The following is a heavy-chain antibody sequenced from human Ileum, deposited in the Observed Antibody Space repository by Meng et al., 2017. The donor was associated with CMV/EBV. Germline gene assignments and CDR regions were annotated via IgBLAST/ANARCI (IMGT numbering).Heavy chain of an antibody. CDR2: ILYDRSNK. D-gene: IGHD2-8*01. V-gene: IGHV3-30*02. J-gene: IGHJ5*02. Sequence: FSRYGMHWVRQAPGKGLEWVAFILYDRSNKYYADSVKGRFTISRDNSKNTLYLQMNSLRAEDTAVYYCAKAIYCTNGVCYTGSWFDPWGQGTLVTVSS. CDR1: FSRYG. CDR3: AKAIYCTNGVCYTGSWFDP.